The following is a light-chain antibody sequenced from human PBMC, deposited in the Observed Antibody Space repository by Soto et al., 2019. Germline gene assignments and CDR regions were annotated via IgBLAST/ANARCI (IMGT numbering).Light chain of an antibody. CDR2: DAS. Sequence: IVLTQSPATLSLSPGERATLSCRASQRISCYLAWYQQRPGQAPRLLIHDASNRATGIPVRFSGSGSGTDYTLTITNLESEDFAVYYCQQRSNRPWTFGQGTKLDIK. CDR1: QRISCY. CDR3: QQRSNRPWT. J-gene: IGKJ1*01. V-gene: IGKV3-11*01.